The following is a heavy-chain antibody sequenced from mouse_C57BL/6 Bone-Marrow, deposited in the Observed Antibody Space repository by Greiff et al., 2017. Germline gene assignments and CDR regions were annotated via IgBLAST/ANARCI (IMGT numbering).Heavy chain of an antibody. CDR3: ARDCGSCYWYFDV. Sequence: QVQLKESGPELVKPGASVKLSCKASGYTFTSYDINWVKQRPGQGLEWIGWIYPRDGSTKYNEKFKGKATLTVDTSSSTAYMELHSLTSEDSAVYFCARDCGSCYWYFDVWGTGTTVTVSS. CDR1: GYTFTSYD. J-gene: IGHJ1*03. CDR2: IYPRDGST. V-gene: IGHV1-85*01. D-gene: IGHD1-1*01.